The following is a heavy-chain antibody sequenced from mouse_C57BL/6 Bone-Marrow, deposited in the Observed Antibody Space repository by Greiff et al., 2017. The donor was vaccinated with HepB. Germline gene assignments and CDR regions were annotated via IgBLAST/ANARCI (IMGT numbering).Heavy chain of an antibody. J-gene: IGHJ2*01. Sequence: EVKLEESGPGLVKPSQSLSLTCSVTGYSITSGYYWNWIRQFPGNKLEWMGYISYDGSNNYNPSLKNRISITRDTSKNQFFLKLNSVTTEDTATYYCARGGLYDPLDYWGQGTTLTVSS. CDR3: ARGGLYDPLDY. D-gene: IGHD2-12*01. V-gene: IGHV3-6*01. CDR2: ISYDGSN. CDR1: GYSITSGYY.